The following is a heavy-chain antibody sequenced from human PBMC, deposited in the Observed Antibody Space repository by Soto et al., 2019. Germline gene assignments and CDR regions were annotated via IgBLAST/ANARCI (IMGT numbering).Heavy chain of an antibody. CDR3: AKRARHYYDSSGYYNTRYFDL. CDR2: ISGSGGST. J-gene: IGHJ2*01. CDR1: GFTFSSYA. V-gene: IGHV3-23*01. Sequence: EVQLLESGGGLVQPGGSLRLSCAASGFTFSSYAMSWVRQAPGKGLGWVSAISGSGGSTYYADSVKGRFTISRDNSKNTRYRQMNSLRAEETAVYYCAKRARHYYDSSGYYNTRYFDLWGRGTLVTVSS. D-gene: IGHD3-22*01.